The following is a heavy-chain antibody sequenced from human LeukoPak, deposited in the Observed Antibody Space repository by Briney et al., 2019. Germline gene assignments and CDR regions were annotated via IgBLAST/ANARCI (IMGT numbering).Heavy chain of an antibody. D-gene: IGHD3-22*01. J-gene: IGHJ4*02. CDR1: GFIFSNYA. Sequence: GGFLRLSCAASGFIFSNYAMSWVRQAPGKGLEWVSYISSSSSTIYYADSVKGRFTISRDNAKNSLYLQMNSLRAEDTAVYYCARGSTYYDSSGQVPFDYWGQGTLVTVSS. CDR2: ISSSSSTI. V-gene: IGHV3-48*01. CDR3: ARGSTYYDSSGQVPFDY.